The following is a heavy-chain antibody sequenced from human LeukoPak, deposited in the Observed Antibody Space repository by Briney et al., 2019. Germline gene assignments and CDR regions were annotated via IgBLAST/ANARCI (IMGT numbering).Heavy chain of an antibody. CDR1: GYSFTSHW. CDR3: ARRFSPGGSTKVDH. CDR2: IYPGDSDT. J-gene: IGHJ4*02. D-gene: IGHD2-2*01. Sequence: GESLKISCKGSGYSFTSHWIGWVRQVPGKGLEWMGIIYPGDSDTRYSPSFQGQVTISADKSISTAYLQWSSLKASDTATYYCARRFSPGGSTKVDHWGQGTLVTVAS. V-gene: IGHV5-51*01.